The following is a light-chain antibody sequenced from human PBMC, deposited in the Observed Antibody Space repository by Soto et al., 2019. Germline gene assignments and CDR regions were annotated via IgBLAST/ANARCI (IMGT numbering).Light chain of an antibody. CDR1: QSISSW. J-gene: IGKJ1*01. Sequence: DIPMSPSPCPRSVSLAWKVAITCRASQSISSWLAWYQQKPGKAPKLLIYDASSLESGVPSRFSGSGSGTEFTLTISSLQPDDFATYYCQQYNSYPWTFGQGTKVDIK. V-gene: IGKV1-5*01. CDR2: DAS. CDR3: QQYNSYPWT.